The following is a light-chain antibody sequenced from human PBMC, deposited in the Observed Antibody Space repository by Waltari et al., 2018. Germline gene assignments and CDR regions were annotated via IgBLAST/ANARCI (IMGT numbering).Light chain of an antibody. CDR2: AVS. V-gene: IGKV3-20*01. CDR3: QQYGSPPYT. J-gene: IGKJ2*01. Sequence: EIVLTQSPGTLSFSPGERATLSCRASQSVGSSYLAWYRHKPGQPLRLLIYAVSGRATGIPDRFSGSGSGTDFTLTIDRLEPEDFAVYYCQQYGSPPYTFGQGTKL. CDR1: QSVGSSY.